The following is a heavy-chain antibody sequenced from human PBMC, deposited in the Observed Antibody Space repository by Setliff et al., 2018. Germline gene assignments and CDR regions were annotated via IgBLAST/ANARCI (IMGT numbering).Heavy chain of an antibody. CDR1: GDSISDAS. D-gene: IGHD3-3*01. V-gene: IGHV4-59*08. CDR2: VLYNGAA. CDR3: ARMSGFLYIDV. Sequence: PSETLSLTCTVSGDSISDASIMAWIRQPPGKGLEFIGYVLYNGAAKYDPSLKSRVTISADTSKNQFSLRLSSVTAADTAVYYCARMSGFLYIDVWGKGTTVTVSS. J-gene: IGHJ6*03.